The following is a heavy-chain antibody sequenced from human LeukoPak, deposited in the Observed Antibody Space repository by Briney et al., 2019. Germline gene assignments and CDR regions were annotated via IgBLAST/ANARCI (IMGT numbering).Heavy chain of an antibody. CDR1: GGSISTSSYY. J-gene: IGHJ4*02. CDR2: IFYSGST. V-gene: IGHV4-39*07. CDR3: ARAYYYDSSGYYYPYYFDY. Sequence: SETLSLTCTVSGGSISTSSYYWGWVRQPPGKGLEWIGNIFYSGSTYYNPSLKSRVTISVDTSKNQFSLKLSSVTAADTAVYYCARAYYYDSSGYYYPYYFDYWGQGTLVTVSS. D-gene: IGHD3-22*01.